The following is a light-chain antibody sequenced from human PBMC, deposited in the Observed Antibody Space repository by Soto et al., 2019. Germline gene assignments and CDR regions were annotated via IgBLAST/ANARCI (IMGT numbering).Light chain of an antibody. Sequence: QSARTQPASVSGSPGQSITISCTGTSSDVGGYNYVSWYQQHPGKAPKLMIYEVTNRPSGVSDRFSGSKSGNTASLTISGLQAEDEADYYCGSYTTSSTWVFCGGTKLTVL. CDR3: GSYTTSSTWV. J-gene: IGLJ3*02. CDR2: EVT. V-gene: IGLV2-14*01. CDR1: SSDVGGYNY.